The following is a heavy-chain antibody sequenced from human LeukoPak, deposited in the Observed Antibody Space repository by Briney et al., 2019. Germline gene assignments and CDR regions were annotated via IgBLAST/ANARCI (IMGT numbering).Heavy chain of an antibody. Sequence: SETLSLTCTVSGGSISSYYWSWIRQPPGKGLEWIGYIYYSGSTNYNSSLKSRVTISVDTSKNQFSLKVTSVTAADTAVYYCARRPDYGDSIRSPGPFDIWGQGTMVTVSS. CDR1: GGSISSYY. CDR3: ARRPDYGDSIRSPGPFDI. D-gene: IGHD4-17*01. J-gene: IGHJ3*02. V-gene: IGHV4-59*12. CDR2: IYYSGST.